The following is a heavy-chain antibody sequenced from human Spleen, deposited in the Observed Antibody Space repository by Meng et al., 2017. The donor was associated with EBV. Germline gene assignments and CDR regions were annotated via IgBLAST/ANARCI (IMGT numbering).Heavy chain of an antibody. CDR2: IYDTDTT. CDR1: SGSISISSHY. D-gene: IGHD2-15*01. Sequence: QVQLQQWGAGLLKPSXXXXLICTVSSGSISISSHYCDWIRQPPGKGLEWIGTIYDTDTTYYNPSLKSRVTISVDTSRNQFSLKLTSVAAADTAVYYCARRNAGRGFDYWGQGALVTVSS. V-gene: IGHV4-39*01. J-gene: IGHJ4*02. CDR3: ARRNAGRGFDY.